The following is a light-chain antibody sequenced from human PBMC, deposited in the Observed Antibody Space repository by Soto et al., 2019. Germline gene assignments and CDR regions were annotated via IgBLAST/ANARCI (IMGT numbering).Light chain of an antibody. Sequence: QSVLTQPHSVSGSPGQSVTISCTGTSSDVGGYKYVSWYQHHPGKAPKLIIYDVTERPSGVPDRFSGSRSGNTASLTISGLQAEDEADYYCCSYTGSYSYVFGIGTKLTV. CDR1: SSDVGGYKY. CDR2: DVT. J-gene: IGLJ1*01. CDR3: CSYTGSYSYV. V-gene: IGLV2-11*01.